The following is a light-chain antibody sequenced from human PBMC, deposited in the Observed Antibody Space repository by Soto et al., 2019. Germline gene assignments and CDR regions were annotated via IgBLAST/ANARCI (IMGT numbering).Light chain of an antibody. CDR2: YDS. CDR3: QVWDISRNHVV. Sequence: SYELTQPHSVSVAPGKTARITCGGNNIGSKSVHWYQQKAGQAPIQAMYYDSDRPSGIPERCSGSNSGNTATLTISTFEAGDEADYYCQVWDISRNHVVFGGGTEVTVL. CDR1: NIGSKS. J-gene: IGLJ2*01. V-gene: IGLV3-21*04.